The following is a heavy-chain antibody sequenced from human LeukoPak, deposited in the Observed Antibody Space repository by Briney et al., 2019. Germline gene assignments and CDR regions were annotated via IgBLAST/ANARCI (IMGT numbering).Heavy chain of an antibody. V-gene: IGHV3-21*01. D-gene: IGHD3-22*01. Sequence: GGSLRLSCAASGFTFSRYSMNWVRQAPGKGLEWVSSISSSGSNIYYAGSVKGRFTISRDNSKNSLYLQMNSLRAEDTAVYYCAGNDTIGYIPREWDSWYFDLWSRGTLATAYS. J-gene: IGHJ2*01. CDR3: AGNDTIGYIPREWDSWYFDL. CDR2: ISSSGSNI. CDR1: GFTFSRYS.